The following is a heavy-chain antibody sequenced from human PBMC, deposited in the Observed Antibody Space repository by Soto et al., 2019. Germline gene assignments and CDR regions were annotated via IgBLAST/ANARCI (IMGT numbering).Heavy chain of an antibody. CDR1: GGTFNSYT. V-gene: IGHV1-69*02. Sequence: QVQLVQSAAEMKKPGSSVKVSCKACGGTFNSYTFSWVRQAPGQGLEWMGRIIPMLDMTTYSQSFQGRVTITAVKCTNTVDMEFNSLTSEYTALYFCATRSCCTSTCFHPGPYWGQGTLVAVSS. J-gene: IGHJ4*02. CDR2: IIPMLDMT. CDR3: ATRSCCTSTCFHPGPY. D-gene: IGHD2-2*01.